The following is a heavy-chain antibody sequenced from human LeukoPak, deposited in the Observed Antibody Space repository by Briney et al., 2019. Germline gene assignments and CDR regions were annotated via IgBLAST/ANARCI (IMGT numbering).Heavy chain of an antibody. CDR1: GFTFSSYW. CDR2: INSDGSST. V-gene: IGHV3-74*01. CDR3: ATPFNWNDGLAFDI. Sequence: GGSLRLSCAASGFTFSSYWMHWVRQAPGKGLVWVSRINSDGSSTSYADSVKGRFTISRDNAKNTLYPQMNSLRAEDTAVYYCATPFNWNDGLAFDIWGQGTMVTVSS. J-gene: IGHJ3*02. D-gene: IGHD1-20*01.